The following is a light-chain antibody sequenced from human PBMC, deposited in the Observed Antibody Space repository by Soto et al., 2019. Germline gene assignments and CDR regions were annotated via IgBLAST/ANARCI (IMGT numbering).Light chain of an antibody. CDR2: DAS. CDR3: QLRNNWPPEVT. V-gene: IGKV3-11*01. J-gene: IGKJ3*01. Sequence: EIVLTQSPATLSLSPGERATLSCRASQSVSTYLAWYQQKPGQAPRLLIYDASNRATGIPARFSGSGSGTDFTLTISSREPEDFAVYYCQLRNNWPPEVTFDPGTKVDIK. CDR1: QSVSTY.